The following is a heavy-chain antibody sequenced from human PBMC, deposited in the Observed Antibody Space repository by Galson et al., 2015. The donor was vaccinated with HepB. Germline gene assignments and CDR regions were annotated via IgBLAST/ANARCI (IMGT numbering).Heavy chain of an antibody. CDR3: AKVAVGATD. V-gene: IGHV3-23*01. CDR2: ISGSGGST. CDR1: GFTVSSQA. J-gene: IGHJ4*02. Sequence: SLRLSCAASGFTVSSQAMSWVRQAPGKGLEWVSAISGSGGSTYYADSVKGWSTITRDNSKNTLYLQMNSLRAEDTAVYYCAKVAVGATDWGQGTLVTVSS. D-gene: IGHD1-26*01.